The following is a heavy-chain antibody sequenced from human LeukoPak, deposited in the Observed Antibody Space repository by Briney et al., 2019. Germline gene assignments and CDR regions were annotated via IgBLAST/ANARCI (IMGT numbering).Heavy chain of an antibody. D-gene: IGHD3-22*01. CDR3: ARQGDSSGYYYRYYGMDV. CDR2: IYYSGST. CDR1: GGSISSSSYY. J-gene: IGHJ6*02. Sequence: SETLSLTCTVSGGSISSSSYYWSWIRQPPGKGLEWIGYIYYSGSTNYNPSLKSRVTISVDTSKNQFSLKLSSVTAADTAVYYCARQGDSSGYYYRYYGMDVWGQGTTVTVSS. V-gene: IGHV4-61*05.